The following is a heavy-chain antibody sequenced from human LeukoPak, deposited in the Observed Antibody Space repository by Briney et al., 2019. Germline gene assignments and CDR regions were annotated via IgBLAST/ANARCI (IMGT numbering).Heavy chain of an antibody. CDR3: AKVAVYCSGGSCYRGPRDYYYYMDV. Sequence: PGGSLRLSCAASGFTFSSYWMSWVRQAPGKGLEWVAFIRYDGSNKYYADSVKGRFTISRDNSKNTLYLQMNSLRAEDTAVYYCAKVAVYCSGGSCYRGPRDYYYYMDVWGKGTTVTISS. D-gene: IGHD2-15*01. CDR2: IRYDGSNK. CDR1: GFTFSSYW. J-gene: IGHJ6*03. V-gene: IGHV3-30*02.